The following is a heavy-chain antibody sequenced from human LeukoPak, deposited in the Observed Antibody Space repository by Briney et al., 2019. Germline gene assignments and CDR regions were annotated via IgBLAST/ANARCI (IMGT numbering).Heavy chain of an antibody. J-gene: IGHJ6*02. CDR1: GFTFSDYY. CDR2: ISSSSSYI. D-gene: IGHD3-3*01. CDR3: ARDESPVYYDFWIHYYGMDV. Sequence: GGSLRLSCVASGFTFSDYYMSWVRQAPGKGLEWVSSISSSSSYIYYADSVKGRFTISRDNAKNSLYLQMNSLRAEDTAVYYCARDESPVYYDFWIHYYGMDVWGQGTTVTVSS. V-gene: IGHV3-21*01.